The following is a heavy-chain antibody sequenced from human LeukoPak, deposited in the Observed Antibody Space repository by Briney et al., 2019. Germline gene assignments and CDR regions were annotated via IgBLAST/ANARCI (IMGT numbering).Heavy chain of an antibody. D-gene: IGHD2-8*01. Sequence: GGSLRLSCAASGFTFTNYWMSWVRQAPGKGLEWVANIKQDGSEKYYVDSVKGRFTISRDNAKNSLYLQMNSLRAEDTAVYYCARSLGDCTNGVCYTGDYYYYMDVWGKGTTVTVSS. CDR1: GFTFTNYW. V-gene: IGHV3-7*01. CDR2: IKQDGSEK. J-gene: IGHJ6*03. CDR3: ARSLGDCTNGVCYTGDYYYYMDV.